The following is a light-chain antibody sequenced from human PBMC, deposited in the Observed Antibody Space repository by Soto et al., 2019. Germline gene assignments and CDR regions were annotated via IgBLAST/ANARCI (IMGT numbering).Light chain of an antibody. CDR3: LLYYDGTRV. Sequence: QSVVTQDTSLTVSPGETVTLTCASSTGAVTSGYYPNWFQQKPGQAPTSLIYSTTNRHSWTPARFSGSLLGSKAALTLSGVEPEDEAEYYCLLYYDGTRVFGGGTKLTVL. V-gene: IGLV7-43*01. CDR1: TGAVTSGYY. J-gene: IGLJ2*01. CDR2: STT.